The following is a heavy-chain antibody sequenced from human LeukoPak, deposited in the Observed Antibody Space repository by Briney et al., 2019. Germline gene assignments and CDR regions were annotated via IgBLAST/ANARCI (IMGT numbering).Heavy chain of an antibody. V-gene: IGHV4-34*01. CDR3: ARYGYGYGLDY. J-gene: IGHJ4*02. CDR2: INHSGST. CDR1: GGSFSGYY. D-gene: IGHD5-18*01. Sequence: SETLSLTCAVYGGSFSGYYWSWIRHPPGKGLEWIGEINHSGSTNYNPSLKSRVTISVDTSKNQFSLKLSSVTAADTAVYYCARYGYGYGLDYWGQGTLVTVSS.